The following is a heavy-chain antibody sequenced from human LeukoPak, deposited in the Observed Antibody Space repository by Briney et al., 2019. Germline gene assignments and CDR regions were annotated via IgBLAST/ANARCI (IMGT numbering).Heavy chain of an antibody. CDR1: GFTFITHA. CDR2: VSNDGSNK. D-gene: IGHD3-3*01. J-gene: IGHJ4*02. Sequence: GGSLRLSCAASGFTFITHAIHWVRQAPGKGLEWVAVVSNDGSNKYYADSVKGRFTISRDNSKNTLYLQMNSLRAEDSAVYYCARDSWGVSGYCDYWGQGTLVTVSS. V-gene: IGHV3-30-3*01. CDR3: ARDSWGVSGYCDY.